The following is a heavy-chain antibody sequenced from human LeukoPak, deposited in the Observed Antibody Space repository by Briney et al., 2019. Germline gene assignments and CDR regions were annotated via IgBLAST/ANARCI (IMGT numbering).Heavy chain of an antibody. CDR3: TRGGIKVAY. CDR2: IRSKAYGGTT. D-gene: IGHD3-10*01. V-gene: IGHV3-49*04. Sequence: GGSLILSCTASGFTFGDYAMSWVRQAPGKGLEWVGFIRSKAYGGTTEYAESVKGRFTISRDDSKSIAYLQMNSLKTEDTAVYYCTRGGIKVAYWGQGTLVTVSS. CDR1: GFTFGDYA. J-gene: IGHJ4*02.